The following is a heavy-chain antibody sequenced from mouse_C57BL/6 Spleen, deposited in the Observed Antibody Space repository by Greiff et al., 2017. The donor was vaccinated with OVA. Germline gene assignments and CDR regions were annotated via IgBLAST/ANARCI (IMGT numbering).Heavy chain of an antibody. Sequence: VQLQQSGPELVKPGASVKISCKASGYSFTDYNMNWVKQSNGKSLEWIGVINPNYGTTSYNQKFKGKATLTVDQSSSTDYMQLNSLTSENSAIYYCTREGYYGTFDCWGQGTTLTVSS. CDR2: INPNYGTT. V-gene: IGHV1-39*01. D-gene: IGHD1-1*01. J-gene: IGHJ2*01. CDR3: TREGYYGTFDC. CDR1: GYSFTDYN.